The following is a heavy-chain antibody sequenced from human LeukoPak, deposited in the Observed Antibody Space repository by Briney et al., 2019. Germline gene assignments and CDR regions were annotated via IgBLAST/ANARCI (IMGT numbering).Heavy chain of an antibody. V-gene: IGHV3-9*01. CDR1: GFTFDDYA. J-gene: IGHJ4*02. Sequence: GGSLRLSCAASGFTFDDYAMHWVRQAPGKGLEWVSGISWNSGSINYADSVKGRFTISRDNAKNSLYLQMNSLRAEDTALYYCAKDIGVVVTAPSFDYWGQGTLVTVSS. D-gene: IGHD2-21*02. CDR2: ISWNSGSI. CDR3: AKDIGVVVTAPSFDY.